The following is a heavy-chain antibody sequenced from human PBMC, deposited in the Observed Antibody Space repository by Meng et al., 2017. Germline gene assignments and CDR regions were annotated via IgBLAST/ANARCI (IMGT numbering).Heavy chain of an antibody. Sequence: SETLSLTCTVSGGSISSSSYYWGWIRQPPGKGLEWIASMYYSGSTYYNPSLKSRVTISVDTSKNQFSLKLSSVTAADTAVYYCARQYSGSYETYDYWGQGTLVTVSS. CDR2: MYYSGST. D-gene: IGHD1-26*01. CDR1: GGSISSSSYY. V-gene: IGHV4-39*07. J-gene: IGHJ4*02. CDR3: ARQYSGSYETYDY.